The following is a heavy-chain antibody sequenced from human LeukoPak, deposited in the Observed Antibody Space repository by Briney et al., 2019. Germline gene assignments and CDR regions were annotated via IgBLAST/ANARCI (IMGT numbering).Heavy chain of an antibody. CDR2: INHSGST. CDR1: GGSFSGYY. CDR3: ARGSEGDLDHDY. Sequence: SETLSLTCAVYGGSFSGYYWSWIRQPPGRGLEWIGEINHSGSTNYNPSLKSRVTISVDTSKNQFSLKLSSVTAADTAVYYCARGSEGDLDHDYWGQGTLVTVSS. J-gene: IGHJ4*02. V-gene: IGHV4-34*01. D-gene: IGHD6-25*01.